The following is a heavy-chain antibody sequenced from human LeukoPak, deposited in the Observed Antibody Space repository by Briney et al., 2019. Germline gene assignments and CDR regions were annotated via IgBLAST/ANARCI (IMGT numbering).Heavy chain of an antibody. Sequence: HGGSLEISCQGSGYSFTSYWIGWVRQLPGKGLEWMGIIYPGDSDTRYSPSFQGQVTISADKSISTAYLQWSSLKASDTAMYYCARLGRYYDRSPPGYWGQGTLVTVSS. CDR2: IYPGDSDT. V-gene: IGHV5-51*01. D-gene: IGHD3-22*01. J-gene: IGHJ4*02. CDR3: ARLGRYYDRSPPGY. CDR1: GYSFTSYW.